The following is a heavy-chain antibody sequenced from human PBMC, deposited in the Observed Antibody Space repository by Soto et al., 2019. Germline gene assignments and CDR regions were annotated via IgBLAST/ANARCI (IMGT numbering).Heavy chain of an antibody. CDR1: GFTFSSYA. V-gene: IGHV3-30-3*01. CDR3: ARESGLSY. D-gene: IGHD3-10*01. Sequence: HPGGSLRLSCAASGFTFSSYAMHWVRQAPGKGLEWVAFISYDGNNKYYADSVKGRLTISRDNSNNTLYLHMNSLRADDTAVYYCARESGLSYWGQGTLVTVSS. CDR2: ISYDGNNK. J-gene: IGHJ4*02.